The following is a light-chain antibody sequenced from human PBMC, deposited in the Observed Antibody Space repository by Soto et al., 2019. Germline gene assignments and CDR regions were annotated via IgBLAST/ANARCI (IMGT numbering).Light chain of an antibody. Sequence: DIQMTQSPSTLSASVGDRVTITCRASQSISSWLAWYQQKPGKAPKLLIYKASSLESGVPSRFSGSGSGTEFTLTISSLQPDDFATYYCQQYNSYSRMYTFGQGTK. CDR3: QQYNSYSRMYT. V-gene: IGKV1-5*03. J-gene: IGKJ2*01. CDR1: QSISSW. CDR2: KAS.